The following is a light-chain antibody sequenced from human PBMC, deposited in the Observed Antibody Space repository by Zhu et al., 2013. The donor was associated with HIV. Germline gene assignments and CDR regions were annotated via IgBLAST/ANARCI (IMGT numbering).Light chain of an antibody. CDR1: QSVSTF. J-gene: IGKJ4*01. CDR3: QQYNNWPPLT. Sequence: EIVLTQSPATLSLSPGERATLSCRASQSVSTFLAWYQQKPGQSPRLLFYGASNRATGIPGRFSASGSGTDFTLIISSLEAEDFAVYYCQQYNNWPPLTFGGGTKVEIK. CDR2: GAS. V-gene: IGKV3-11*01.